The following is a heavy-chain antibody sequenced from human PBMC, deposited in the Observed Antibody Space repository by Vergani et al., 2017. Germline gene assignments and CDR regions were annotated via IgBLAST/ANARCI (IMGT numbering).Heavy chain of an antibody. CDR1: GFTFSSYD. V-gene: IGHV3-13*01. Sequence: EVQLVESGGGLVQPGGSLRLSCAASGFTFSSYDMHWVRQATGKGLEWVSAIGTAGDTYYPGSVKGRFTISRENAKNSLYLRMNSLRAGDTAVYYCARGSEYSSSSSYYYYMDVWGKGP. CDR2: IGTAGDT. J-gene: IGHJ6*03. CDR3: ARGSEYSSSSSYYYYMDV. D-gene: IGHD6-6*01.